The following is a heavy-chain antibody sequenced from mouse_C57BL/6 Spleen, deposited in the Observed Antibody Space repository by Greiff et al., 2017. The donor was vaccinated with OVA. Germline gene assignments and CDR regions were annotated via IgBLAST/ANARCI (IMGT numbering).Heavy chain of an antibody. V-gene: IGHV5-17*01. Sequence: EVKLMESGGGLVKPGGSLKLSCAASGFTFSDYGMHWVRQAPEKGLEWVAYISSGSSTIYYADTVKGRFTISRDNAKNTLFLQMTSLRSEDTAMYYCARSLSYYGSSPDYWGQGTTLTVSS. CDR2: ISSGSSTI. CDR1: GFTFSDYG. D-gene: IGHD1-1*01. CDR3: ARSLSYYGSSPDY. J-gene: IGHJ2*01.